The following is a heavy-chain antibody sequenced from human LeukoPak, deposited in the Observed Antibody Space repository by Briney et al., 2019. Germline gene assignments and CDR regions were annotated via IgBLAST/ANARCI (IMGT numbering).Heavy chain of an antibody. CDR2: INHSGST. D-gene: IGHD2-2*01. V-gene: IGHV4-34*01. Sequence: SETLSLTCAVYGGSFSGYCWSWIRQPPGRGLEWIGEINHSGSTNYNPSLKSRVTISVDTSKNQFSLKLSSVTAADTAVYYCARSHCSSTSCYLVWFDPWGQGTLVTVSS. J-gene: IGHJ5*02. CDR1: GGSFSGYC. CDR3: ARSHCSSTSCYLVWFDP.